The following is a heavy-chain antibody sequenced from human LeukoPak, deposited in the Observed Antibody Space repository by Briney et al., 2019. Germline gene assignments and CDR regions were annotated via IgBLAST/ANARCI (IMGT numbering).Heavy chain of an antibody. D-gene: IGHD3-10*01. CDR2: ISYDGSNK. CDR1: GFTFSSYA. V-gene: IGHV3-30-3*01. CDR3: ARGRLWFGANWFDP. Sequence: GRSLRLSCAASGFTFSSYAMHWVRQAPGKGLEWVAVISYDGSNKYYADSVKGRFTISRDNSKNTLYLQMNSLRAEDTAVYYCARGRLWFGANWFDPWGQGTLVTVSS. J-gene: IGHJ5*02.